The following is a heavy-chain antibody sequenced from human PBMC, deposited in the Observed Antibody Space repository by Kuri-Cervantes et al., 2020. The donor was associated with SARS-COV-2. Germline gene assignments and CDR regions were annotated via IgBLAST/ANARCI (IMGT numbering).Heavy chain of an antibody. Sequence: WARQAPGKGLEWIGSIYYSGSTYYNPSLKSRVTISVDTSKNQFSLKLSSVTAADTAVYYCARSRGYCSSTSCFYYYGMDVWGQGTTVTVSS. CDR2: IYYSGST. D-gene: IGHD2-2*01. CDR3: ARSRGYCSSTSCFYYYGMDV. V-gene: IGHV4-39*01. J-gene: IGHJ6*02.